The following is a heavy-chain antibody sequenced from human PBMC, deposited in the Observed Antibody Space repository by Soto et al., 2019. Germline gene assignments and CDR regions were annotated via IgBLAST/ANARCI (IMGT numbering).Heavy chain of an antibody. Sequence: ASVKVSCKASGYTFTGYYMHWVRQAPGQGLEWMGWINPNSGGTNYAQKFQGRVTMTRDTSITTVYMELSRLRSDDTAVYYCARDHYSSSSLYYYCYGMDVWGQGTTVTV. D-gene: IGHD6-6*01. V-gene: IGHV1-2*02. CDR1: GYTFTGYY. J-gene: IGHJ6*02. CDR2: INPNSGGT. CDR3: ARDHYSSSSLYYYCYGMDV.